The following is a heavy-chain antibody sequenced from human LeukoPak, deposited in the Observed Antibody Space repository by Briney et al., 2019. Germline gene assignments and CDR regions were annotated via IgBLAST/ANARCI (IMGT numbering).Heavy chain of an antibody. CDR2: ISSSGSTI. D-gene: IGHD3-10*02. CDR1: GFTFSSYE. J-gene: IGHJ4*02. CDR3: AILSVPGDYFDY. Sequence: GGSLRLSCAASGFTFSSYEMNWVRQAPGKGLKWVSYISSSGSTIYYADSVKGRFTISRDNSKNTLYLQMNNLRVEDTAVYYCAILSVPGDYFDYWGQGTLVTVSS. V-gene: IGHV3-48*03.